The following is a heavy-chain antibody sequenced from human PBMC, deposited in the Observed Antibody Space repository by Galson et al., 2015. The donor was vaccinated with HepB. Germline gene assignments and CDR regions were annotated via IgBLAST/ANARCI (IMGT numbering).Heavy chain of an antibody. CDR2: IFHSVST. D-gene: IGHD4-17*01. CDR3: ARRKSGDYFDP. Sequence: TLSLTCTVSGDSISSADYYWSWIRQHPGKGLEWIGYIFHSVSTHYNPSLKSRVTISEDTSKNQFSLKLTSVTAADTAVYYCARRKSGDYFDPWGRGTLVTVSS. J-gene: IGHJ5*02. V-gene: IGHV4-31*03. CDR1: GDSISSADYY.